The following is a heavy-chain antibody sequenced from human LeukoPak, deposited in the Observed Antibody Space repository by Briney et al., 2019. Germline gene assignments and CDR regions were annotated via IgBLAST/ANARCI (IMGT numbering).Heavy chain of an antibody. J-gene: IGHJ6*02. CDR1: GYTFTSYG. V-gene: IGHV1-18*01. Sequence: ASVRVSCKASGYTFTSYGISWVRQAPGQGLEWMGWIGAYNGNTNYAQKLQGRVTMTTDTSTSTAYMELRSLRSDDTAVYYCARDATRGNYYYYGMDVWGQGTTVTVSS. CDR2: IGAYNGNT. D-gene: IGHD3-10*01. CDR3: ARDATRGNYYYYGMDV.